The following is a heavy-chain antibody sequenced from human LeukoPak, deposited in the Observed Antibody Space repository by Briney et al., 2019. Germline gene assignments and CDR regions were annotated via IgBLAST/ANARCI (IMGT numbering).Heavy chain of an antibody. J-gene: IGHJ4*02. Sequence: GGSLRLSCAASGFTFSNNDMSWVRQAPGKGLEWVSAISGSGDNTNYGDSVMGRFTISRDNAKNRLFLQMNSLSVEDTAIYYCARRGSYFGGFDYWGQGTLVSVPS. V-gene: IGHV3-23*01. CDR1: GFTFSNND. CDR2: ISGSGDNT. CDR3: ARRGSYFGGFDY. D-gene: IGHD1-26*01.